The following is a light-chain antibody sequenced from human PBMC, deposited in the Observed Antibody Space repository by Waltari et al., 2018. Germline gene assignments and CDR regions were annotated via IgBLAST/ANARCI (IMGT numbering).Light chain of an antibody. V-gene: IGLV1-40*01. CDR1: SSNIGAAND. CDR3: QSYDSTLRGWI. CDR2: DNT. J-gene: IGLJ1*01. Sequence: QSVLTQSPSVSGAPGQRITISCSGSSSNIGAANDVHWYQCLPGTAPKLLIYDNTKRPSGVPGRFSGSKSGTSASLAISGLQADDEADYYCQSYDSTLRGWIFGTGTKVTVL.